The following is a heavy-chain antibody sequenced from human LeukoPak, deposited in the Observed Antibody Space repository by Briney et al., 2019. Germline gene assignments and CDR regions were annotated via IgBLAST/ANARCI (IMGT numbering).Heavy chain of an antibody. V-gene: IGHV3-7*03. Sequence: GGSLRLSCAASGFTFSSYWMSWVRQAPGKGLEWVANIKQDGSEKYYVDSVKGRFTISRDNAKNSLYLQMNSLRAEDTAIYYCARSIPYGTTWYGRSDYWGQGTLVAVSS. D-gene: IGHD6-13*01. CDR3: ARSIPYGTTWYGRSDY. J-gene: IGHJ4*02. CDR1: GFTFSSYW. CDR2: IKQDGSEK.